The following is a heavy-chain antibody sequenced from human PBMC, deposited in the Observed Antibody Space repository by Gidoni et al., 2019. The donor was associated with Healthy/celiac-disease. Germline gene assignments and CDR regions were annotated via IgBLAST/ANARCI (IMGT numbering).Heavy chain of an antibody. D-gene: IGHD2-2*02. J-gene: IGHJ6*02. CDR1: GGTFSSYA. CDR3: ARGDGYCSSTSCYNHYYYYGMDV. Sequence: QVQLVQSGAEVKKPGSSVKVSCKASGGTFSSYAISWVRQAPGQGLEWMGGIIPIFGTANYAQKFQGRVTITADESTSTAYMELSSLRSEDTAVYYCARGDGYCSSTSCYNHYYYYGMDVWGQGTTVTVS. CDR2: IIPIFGTA. V-gene: IGHV1-69*01.